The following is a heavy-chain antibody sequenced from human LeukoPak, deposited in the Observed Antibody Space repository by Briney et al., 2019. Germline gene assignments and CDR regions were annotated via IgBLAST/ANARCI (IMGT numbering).Heavy chain of an antibody. CDR1: GFTFSSYA. CDR2: ISGSGGST. Sequence: GGSLRLSCAASGFTFSSYAMRWVRQATGKGLEWVSAISGSGGSTYYADSVKGRFTISRDNSKNTLYLQMNSLRAEDTAVYYCAKGGLAAAGSYYYYGMDVWGQGTTVTVSS. CDR3: AKGGLAAAGSYYYYGMDV. V-gene: IGHV3-23*01. J-gene: IGHJ6*02. D-gene: IGHD6-13*01.